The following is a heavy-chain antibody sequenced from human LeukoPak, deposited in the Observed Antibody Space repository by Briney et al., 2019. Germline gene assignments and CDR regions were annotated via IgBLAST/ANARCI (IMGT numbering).Heavy chain of an antibody. J-gene: IGHJ6*02. D-gene: IGHD6-19*01. Sequence: ASVKVSCKVSGYTLTELSMHWVRQAPGKGLEWMGGFDPEDGETIYAQKFQGRVTMTEDTSTDTAYMELSSLRSEDTAVYYCARDPAVAGTMGVGYYYYGMDVWGQGTTVTVSS. CDR2: FDPEDGET. CDR3: ARDPAVAGTMGVGYYYYGMDV. CDR1: GYTLTELS. V-gene: IGHV1-24*01.